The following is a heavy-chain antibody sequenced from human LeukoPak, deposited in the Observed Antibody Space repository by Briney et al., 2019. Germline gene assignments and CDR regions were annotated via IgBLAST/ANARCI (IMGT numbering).Heavy chain of an antibody. J-gene: IGHJ5*02. D-gene: IGHD3-3*01. CDR1: GGTFSSYA. CDR2: IIPIFGTA. Sequence: SVKVSCKASGGTFSSYAISWVRQAPGQGLEWMGGIIPIFGTANYAQKFQGRVTITTDESTSTAYIELSSLRSEDTAVYYCARAVRFLEGWGGSWFDPWGQGTLVTVSS. CDR3: ARAVRFLEGWGGSWFDP. V-gene: IGHV1-69*05.